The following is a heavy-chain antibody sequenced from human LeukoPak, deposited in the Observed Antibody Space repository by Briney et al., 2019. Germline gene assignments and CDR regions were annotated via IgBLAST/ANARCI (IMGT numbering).Heavy chain of an antibody. CDR3: ARVMRAMIVVVTVAVHDAFDI. CDR2: IYYSGST. V-gene: IGHV4-39*07. J-gene: IGHJ3*02. Sequence: SETLSLTCTVSGGSISSSSYYWGWIRQPPGKGLEWIGSIYYSGSTYYNPSLKSRVTISVDTSKNQFSLKLSSVTAADTAVYYCARVMRAMIVVVTVAVHDAFDIWGQGTMVTVSS. D-gene: IGHD3-22*01. CDR1: GGSISSSSYY.